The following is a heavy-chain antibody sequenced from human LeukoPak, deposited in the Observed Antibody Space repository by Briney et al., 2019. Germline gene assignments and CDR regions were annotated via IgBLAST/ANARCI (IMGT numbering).Heavy chain of an antibody. CDR2: ISGNGAYT. CDR1: GFTFSSYA. Sequence: GGSLRLSCAASGFTFSSYAMSWVRQAPGRGLEWVSSISGNGAYTFYADSVKGRFTISRDNSKNTLYLQMNSLRAEDTAVFYCAKEPIAAAGTFDYWGQGTLVTVSS. V-gene: IGHV3-23*01. J-gene: IGHJ4*02. CDR3: AKEPIAAAGTFDY. D-gene: IGHD6-13*01.